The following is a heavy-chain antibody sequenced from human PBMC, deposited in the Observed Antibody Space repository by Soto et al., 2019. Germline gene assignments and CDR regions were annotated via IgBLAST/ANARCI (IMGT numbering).Heavy chain of an antibody. Sequence: GASVKVSCKASGFIFTGYYIHWVRQAPGQGLEWMGWIKSNGGDPKYAQKFQDRVTMTRDTSMNTVYLELSSLRSDDSAVYYCARDERSYGEPPFDYWG. V-gene: IGHV1-2*02. D-gene: IGHD3-16*01. CDR3: ARDERSYGEPPFDY. J-gene: IGHJ4*01. CDR2: IKSNGGDP. CDR1: GFIFTGYY.